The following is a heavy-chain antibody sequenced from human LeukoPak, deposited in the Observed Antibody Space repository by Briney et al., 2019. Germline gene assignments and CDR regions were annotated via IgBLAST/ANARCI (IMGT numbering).Heavy chain of an antibody. J-gene: IGHJ4*02. CDR2: LSGSGGSA. D-gene: IGHD2-21*02. CDR1: GFTFNNYA. V-gene: IGHV3-23*01. Sequence: GGSLRLSCAASGFTFNNYAMTWVRQAPGKGLEWVSALSGSGGSAYYADSVKGRFTISRDNSKNTLYLQMNSLRAEDTAVYYCARFRTWGDKAFDYWGQGTLVTVSS. CDR3: ARFRTWGDKAFDY.